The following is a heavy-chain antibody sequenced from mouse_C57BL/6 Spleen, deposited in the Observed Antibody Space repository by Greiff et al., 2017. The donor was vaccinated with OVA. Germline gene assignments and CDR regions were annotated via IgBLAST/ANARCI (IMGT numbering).Heavy chain of an antibody. D-gene: IGHD2-4*01. Sequence: EVKLVESEGGLVQPGSSMKLSCTASGFTFSDYYMAWVRQVPEKGLEWVANINYDGSSTYYLDSLKSRFIISRDNAKNILYLQMSSLKSEDTATYYCARDGKDDYGYAMDDWGQGTSVTVAS. CDR2: INYDGSST. CDR1: GFTFSDYY. V-gene: IGHV5-16*01. CDR3: ARDGKDDYGYAMDD. J-gene: IGHJ4*01.